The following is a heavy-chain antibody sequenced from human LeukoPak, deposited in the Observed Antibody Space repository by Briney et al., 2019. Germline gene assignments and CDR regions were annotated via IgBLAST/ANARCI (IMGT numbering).Heavy chain of an antibody. CDR3: ARRWNWGVFDY. V-gene: IGHV4-34*01. J-gene: IGHJ4*02. D-gene: IGHD7-27*01. CDR2: INHSGST. CDR1: GGSFSGYY. Sequence: SETLSLTCAVYGGSFSGYYWSWIRQPPGKGLEWIGEINHSGSTNYNPSLKSRVTISVDTSKNQFSLKLSSVTAADTAVYYCARRWNWGVFDYWGQGTLVSVSS.